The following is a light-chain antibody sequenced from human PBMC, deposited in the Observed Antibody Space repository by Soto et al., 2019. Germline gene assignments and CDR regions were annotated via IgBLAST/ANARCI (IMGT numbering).Light chain of an antibody. Sequence: DIQMTQSPSTLSASVGERVTITCRASQTINEWLAWYQQKIGKAPKVLIYQASTLASAVPSRFSGSGSGITFTLTISSLQPDDSATYYCQHYNSYPYSFGQGTKLEI. CDR3: QHYNSYPYS. V-gene: IGKV1-5*03. CDR2: QAS. J-gene: IGKJ2*03. CDR1: QTINEW.